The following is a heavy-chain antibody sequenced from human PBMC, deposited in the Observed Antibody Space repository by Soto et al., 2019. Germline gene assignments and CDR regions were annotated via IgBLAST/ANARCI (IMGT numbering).Heavy chain of an antibody. V-gene: IGHV3-30-3*01. CDR1: GFTFSSYA. Sequence: QVQLVESGGGVVQPGRSLRLSCAASGFTFSSYAMHWVRQAPGKGLEWVAVISYDGSNKYYADSVKGRFTISRDNSKNTLYLQMNRLRAEDTAVYYCARDLVGTTKGLLDYWGQGTLVTVSS. CDR2: ISYDGSNK. D-gene: IGHD1-7*01. CDR3: ARDLVGTTKGLLDY. J-gene: IGHJ4*02.